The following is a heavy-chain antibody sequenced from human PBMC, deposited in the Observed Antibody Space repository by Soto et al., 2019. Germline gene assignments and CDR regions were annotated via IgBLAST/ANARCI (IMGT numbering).Heavy chain of an antibody. CDR1: GFTFSTYA. J-gene: IGHJ4*02. CDR2: ISGSGDST. V-gene: IGHV3-23*01. D-gene: IGHD6-19*01. CDR3: AKERSSGWSFDY. Sequence: GGSLRLSCAASGFTFSTYAMNWVRQAPGKGLEWVSGISGSGDSTYYADSVKGRFTVSRDNSKNTLYLQMNNLRAEDTAVFYCAKERSSGWSFDYWGRGTLVTVSS.